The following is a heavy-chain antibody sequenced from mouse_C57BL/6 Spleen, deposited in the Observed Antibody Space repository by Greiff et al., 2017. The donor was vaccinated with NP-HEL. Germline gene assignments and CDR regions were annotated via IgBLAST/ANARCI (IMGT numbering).Heavy chain of an antibody. CDR3: AKGAYGSSYWFAY. J-gene: IGHJ3*01. CDR2: IYPGDGDT. CDR1: GYAFSSSW. V-gene: IGHV1-82*01. Sequence: VQLQQSGPELVKPGASVKISCKASGYAFSSSWMNWVKQRPGKGLEWIGRIYPGDGDTNYNGKFKGKATLTADKSSSTAYMQLSSLTSEDSAVYFCAKGAYGSSYWFAYWGQGTLVTVSA. D-gene: IGHD1-1*01.